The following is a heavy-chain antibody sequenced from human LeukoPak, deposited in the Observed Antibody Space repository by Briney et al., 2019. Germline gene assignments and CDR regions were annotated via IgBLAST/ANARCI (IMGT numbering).Heavy chain of an antibody. CDR3: ARGDRAAAGTSFDY. CDR2: IIPIFGTA. CDR1: GGTFSSYA. D-gene: IGHD6-13*01. J-gene: IGHJ4*02. Sequence: GASVKVSFKASGGTFSSYAISWVRQAPGQGLEWMGGIIPIFGTANYAQKFQGRVTITADESTSTAYMELSSLRSEDTAVYYCARGDRAAAGTSFDYWGQGTLVTVSS. V-gene: IGHV1-69*13.